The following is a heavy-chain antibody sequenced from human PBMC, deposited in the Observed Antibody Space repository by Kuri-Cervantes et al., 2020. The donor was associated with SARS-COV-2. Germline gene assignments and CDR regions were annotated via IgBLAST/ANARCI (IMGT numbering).Heavy chain of an antibody. J-gene: IGHJ6*02. CDR1: GFTFSSYA. D-gene: IGHD4-23*01. CDR3: ARDLFGGGGYYYGMDV. Sequence: GESLKISCAASGFTFSSYAMHWVRQAPGKGLEWVAVISYDGSNKYYADSVKGRFTISRDNSKNTLYLQMNSLRAEDTAVYYRARDLFGGGGYYYGMDVWGQGTTVTVSS. V-gene: IGHV3-30-3*01. CDR2: ISYDGSNK.